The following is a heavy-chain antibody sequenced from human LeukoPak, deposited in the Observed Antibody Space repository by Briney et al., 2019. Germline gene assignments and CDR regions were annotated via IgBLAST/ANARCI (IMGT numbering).Heavy chain of an antibody. CDR1: GYTFTGYY. V-gene: IGHV1-2*06. CDR2: INPNSGGT. D-gene: IGHD2-8*01. Sequence: ASVKVSCKASGYTFTGYYMHWVRQAPGQGLEWMGRINPNSGGTNYAQKFQGRVTMTRDTSISTAYMELSRLRSDDTAVYYCARDNSGDNGLHFGYWGQGTLVTVSS. J-gene: IGHJ4*02. CDR3: ARDNSGDNGLHFGY.